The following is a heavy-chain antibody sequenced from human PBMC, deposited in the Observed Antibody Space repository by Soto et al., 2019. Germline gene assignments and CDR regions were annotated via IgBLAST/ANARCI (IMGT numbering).Heavy chain of an antibody. J-gene: IGHJ5*02. Sequence: SETLSLTCTVSGGSISSSTYYWDWIRQPPGKGLEWIGAMYYTGNKNYNPSLESRVTMSVDTSKNQFSLKLSSVTPTDTAVYYCAGRSSSSLGSLFDPWGRGILVTVSS. D-gene: IGHD6-6*01. V-gene: IGHV4-39*01. CDR3: AGRSSSSLGSLFDP. CDR1: GGSISSSTYY. CDR2: MYYTGNK.